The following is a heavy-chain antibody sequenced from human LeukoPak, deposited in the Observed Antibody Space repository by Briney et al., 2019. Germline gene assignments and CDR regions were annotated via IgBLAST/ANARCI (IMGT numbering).Heavy chain of an antibody. Sequence: SQTPSLTCTVSGGSISSGSYYWSWIPQPAGKGLEWIVRVYTSGSTNYNPSLKSRVTISVDTSKNQFSLKLSSVTAADTAVYYCARDRWLGHFDYWGQGTLVTVSS. J-gene: IGHJ4*02. CDR1: GGSISSGSYY. V-gene: IGHV4-61*02. CDR2: VYTSGST. CDR3: ARDRWLGHFDY. D-gene: IGHD6-19*01.